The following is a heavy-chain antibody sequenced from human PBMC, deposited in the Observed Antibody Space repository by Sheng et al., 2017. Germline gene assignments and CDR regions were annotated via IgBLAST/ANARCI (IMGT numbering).Heavy chain of an antibody. D-gene: IGHD3-22*01. CDR2: IYYSGST. Sequence: QLQLQESGPGLVKPSETLSLTCTVSGGSISSSSYYWGWIRQPPGKGLEWIGSIYYSGSTYYNPSLKSRVTISVDTSKNQFSLKLSSVTAADTAVYYCARDGAGDSRFGWFDPWGQGTLVTVSS. J-gene: IGHJ5*02. V-gene: IGHV4-39*07. CDR1: GGSISSSSYY. CDR3: ARDGAGDSRFGWFDP.